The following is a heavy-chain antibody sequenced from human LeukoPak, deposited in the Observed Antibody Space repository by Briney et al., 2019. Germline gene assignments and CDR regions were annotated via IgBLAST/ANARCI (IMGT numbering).Heavy chain of an antibody. Sequence: PSQPLSLTCTVSGGSISSGGYYWSWIRQHPGKGLEWIGYIYYSGSTYYNPSLKSRVTISVDTSKNQFSLKLSSVTAADTAVYYCASGITVIAENYYYGMDVWGQGTTVTVSS. J-gene: IGHJ6*02. CDR3: ASGITVIAENYYYGMDV. CDR2: IYYSGST. CDR1: GGSISSGGYY. D-gene: IGHD4-11*01. V-gene: IGHV4-31*02.